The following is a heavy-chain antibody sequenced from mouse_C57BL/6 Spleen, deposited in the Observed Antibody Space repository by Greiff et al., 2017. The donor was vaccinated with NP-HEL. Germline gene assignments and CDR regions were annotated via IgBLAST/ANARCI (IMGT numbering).Heavy chain of an antibody. CDR2: IWRGGST. D-gene: IGHD2-5*01. V-gene: IGHV2-5*01. Sequence: VHLVESGPGLVQPSQSLSITCTVSGFSLTSYGVHWVRQSPGKGLEWLGVIWRGGSTDYNAAFMSRLSITKDNSKSQVFFKMNSLQADDTAIYYCAKNLYSIYAMDYWGQGTSVTVSS. J-gene: IGHJ4*01. CDR1: GFSLTSYG. CDR3: AKNLYSIYAMDY.